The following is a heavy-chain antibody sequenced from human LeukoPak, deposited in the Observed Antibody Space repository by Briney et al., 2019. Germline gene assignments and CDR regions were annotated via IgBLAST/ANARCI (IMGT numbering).Heavy chain of an antibody. CDR2: IYYSGST. Sequence: SETLSLTCAVYGGSFSSYYWSWIRQPPGKGLEWIGYIYYSGSTNYNPSLKSRLTISVDTSKNQFSLQLSSVTAADTAVYYCATLTVDTAMVKEFYYYYYMDVWGKGTTVTVSS. J-gene: IGHJ6*03. D-gene: IGHD5-18*01. CDR1: GGSFSSYY. CDR3: ATLTVDTAMVKEFYYYYYMDV. V-gene: IGHV4-59*01.